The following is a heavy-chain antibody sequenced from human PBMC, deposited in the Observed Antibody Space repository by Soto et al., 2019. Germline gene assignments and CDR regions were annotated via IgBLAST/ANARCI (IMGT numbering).Heavy chain of an antibody. V-gene: IGHV3-33*08. J-gene: IGHJ4*02. CDR1: GFTFSSYG. CDR2: IWYDGSNK. D-gene: IGHD5-18*01. CDR3: ARDLISGYSYGSMDH. Sequence: GGSLRLSCAASGFTFSSYGMHWVRQAPGKGLEWVAVIWYDGSNKYYADSVKGRVTISRDNSKNTLYLQMNSLRAEDTGVYYYARDLISGYSYGSMDHWGQGTLVTVSS.